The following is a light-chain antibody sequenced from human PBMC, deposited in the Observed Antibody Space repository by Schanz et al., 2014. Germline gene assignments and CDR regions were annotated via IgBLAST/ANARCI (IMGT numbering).Light chain of an antibody. CDR2: GAS. CDR1: QSVSRSY. Sequence: EIVLTQSPGTLSLSPGERATLSCRASQSVSRSYLAWYQQKPGQAPRLLIYGASTRATGIPARFSGSGSGTEFTLTISSLQSEDFAVYYCQQYNNWQTFGQGTKVEIK. CDR3: QQYNNWQT. J-gene: IGKJ1*01. V-gene: IGKV3-15*01.